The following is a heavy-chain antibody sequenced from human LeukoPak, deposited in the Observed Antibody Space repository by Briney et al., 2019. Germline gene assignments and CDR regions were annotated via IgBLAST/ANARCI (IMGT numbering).Heavy chain of an antibody. Sequence: GASVSVSCTASGGTFSSYAISWVRQAPGQGLEWMGRIIPILGIANYAQRFQGRVTITADKSTSTAYMELSSLRSEDTAVYYCARTPLMTFDYWGQGTLVTVSS. CDR3: ARTPLMTFDY. CDR2: IIPILGIA. V-gene: IGHV1-69*04. J-gene: IGHJ4*02. CDR1: GGTFSSYA.